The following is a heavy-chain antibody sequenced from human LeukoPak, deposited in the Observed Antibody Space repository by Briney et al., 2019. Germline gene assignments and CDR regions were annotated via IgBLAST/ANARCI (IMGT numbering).Heavy chain of an antibody. J-gene: IGHJ3*02. CDR1: GYTFSGFY. V-gene: IGHV1-2*02. CDR2: ISPNSGGT. CDR3: ARGDDFWSGPDDAFDI. Sequence: ASVKVSCKPSGYTFSGFYIHWVRQAPGQGLEWMGWISPNSGGTDYAQRFQGRVTMTRDTSISTAYMELSSLRSDDTAVYYCARGDDFWSGPDDAFDIWGQGTMVTVSS. D-gene: IGHD3-3*01.